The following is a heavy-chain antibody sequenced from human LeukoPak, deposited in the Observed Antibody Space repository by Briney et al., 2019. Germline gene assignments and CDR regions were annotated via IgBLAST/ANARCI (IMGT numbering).Heavy chain of an antibody. D-gene: IGHD6-19*01. J-gene: IGHJ4*02. CDR1: GFTFSSFA. CDR2: ISYDGSNK. Sequence: PGRSLRLSCAASGFTFSSFAMHWVRQAPGKGLEWVAVISYDGSNKYYADSVKGRFTISRDNSKNTLYLQMNSLRAEDTAVYDCARDSSGNYFDNWGQGTLVTVSS. V-gene: IGHV3-33*01. CDR3: ARDSSGNYFDN.